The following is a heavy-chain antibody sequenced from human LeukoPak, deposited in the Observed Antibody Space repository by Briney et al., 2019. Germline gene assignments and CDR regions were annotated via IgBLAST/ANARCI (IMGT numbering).Heavy chain of an antibody. CDR1: GFSFSSYW. Sequence: PGGSLTLSCAASGFSFSSYWMNWVRQAPGKGLEWVANIKQDGSEKYYVDSVKGRFTISRDNAENSLYLQMNSLRAEDTAVYYCARGMTVAANWFDSWGQGTLVTVSS. D-gene: IGHD6-19*01. J-gene: IGHJ5*01. CDR3: ARGMTVAANWFDS. V-gene: IGHV3-7*01. CDR2: IKQDGSEK.